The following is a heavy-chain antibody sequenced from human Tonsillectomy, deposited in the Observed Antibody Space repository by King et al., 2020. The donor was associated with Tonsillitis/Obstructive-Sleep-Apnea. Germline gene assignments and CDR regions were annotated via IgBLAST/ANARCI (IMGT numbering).Heavy chain of an antibody. Sequence: MQLQESGPGLVKPSETLSLTCTVSGSSITTYYWSWIRQPPGKGLEWIGYIYYSGSTNYNPSLKSRVTISLDTSKNQFSLKLTSVTAADTAVYYCARGGYIVNVWGQGTTVTVSS. CDR3: ARGGYIVNV. V-gene: IGHV4-59*01. CDR2: IYYSGST. J-gene: IGHJ6*02. D-gene: IGHD2/OR15-2a*01. CDR1: GSSITTYY.